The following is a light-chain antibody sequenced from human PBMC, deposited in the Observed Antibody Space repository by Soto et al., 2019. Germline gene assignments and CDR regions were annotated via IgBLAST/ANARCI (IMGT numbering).Light chain of an antibody. CDR2: GAS. J-gene: IGKJ2*01. V-gene: IGKV3-15*01. Sequence: EIVMTQSPATLSVSPGERATLSCRASQSVSSNLAWYQQKPGQAPRLLIYGASTRATGIPARFSGSGSGTEFTLNISSLQSEDFAVYYCQQYKNWPPHTFGQGTKLEIK. CDR3: QQYKNWPPHT. CDR1: QSVSSN.